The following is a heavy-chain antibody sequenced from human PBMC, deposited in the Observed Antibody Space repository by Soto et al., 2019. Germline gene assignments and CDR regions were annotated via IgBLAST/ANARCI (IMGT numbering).Heavy chain of an antibody. J-gene: IGHJ5*02. CDR1: GDSVSSNDAV. D-gene: IGHD6-6*01. CDR3: ARLVGNSWLDH. Sequence: QVQLQQSGPGLVKPSQTLSLTCAISGDSVSSNDAVWNWIRQSPSRGLEWLGRTYYRSIWQTEXAVSLKXXMTLNPDASKNQFSLQLNSVPPEDSAMYYCARLVGNSWLDHWGQGTLVTVSA. V-gene: IGHV6-1*01. CDR2: TYYRSIWQT.